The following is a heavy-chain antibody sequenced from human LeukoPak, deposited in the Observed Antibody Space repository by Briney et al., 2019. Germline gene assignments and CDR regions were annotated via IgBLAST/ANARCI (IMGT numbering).Heavy chain of an antibody. CDR3: ARDHASGYAGEPDY. CDR2: ISAYNGNT. CDR1: GYTFTSYG. V-gene: IGHV1-18*01. J-gene: IGHJ4*02. Sequence: ASVKVSCKASGYTFTSYGISWVRQAPGQGLEWMGWISAYNGNTNYVQKLQGRVTMTTDTSTSTAYMELRSLRSEDTAVYYCARDHASGYAGEPDYWGQGTLVTVSS. D-gene: IGHD5-12*01.